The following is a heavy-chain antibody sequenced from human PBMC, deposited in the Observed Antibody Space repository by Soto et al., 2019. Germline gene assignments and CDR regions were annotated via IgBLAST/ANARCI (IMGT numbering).Heavy chain of an antibody. D-gene: IGHD2-8*02. CDR1: GFSFDDYA. CDR3: AKSTGGTANGMGV. V-gene: IGHV3-9*01. CDR2: ISWNSGTI. J-gene: IGHJ6*02. Sequence: EVQVVESGGGLVQPRRSLRLSCAASGFSFDDYAMHWVRQAPGKGLEWVSGISWNSGTIGYADSVKGRFTISRDNAKNSLYLQMNSLRAEDTALYYCAKSTGGTANGMGVWGQGTTVTVSS.